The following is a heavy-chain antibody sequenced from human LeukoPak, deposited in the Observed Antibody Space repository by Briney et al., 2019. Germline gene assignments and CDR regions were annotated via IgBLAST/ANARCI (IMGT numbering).Heavy chain of an antibody. V-gene: IGHV4-4*07. J-gene: IGHJ4*02. CDR1: GGSISSYY. D-gene: IGHD5/OR15-5a*01. CDR3: ARKSLRQNYFDY. Sequence: SETLSLTCAVSGGSISSYYWNWIRQPAGKGLEWIGRLHSSGSTNYSPSLKSRVTLSLDTSKNQFSLNLSSVTAADTAVYYCARKSLRQNYFDYWGQGILVTVSS. CDR2: LHSSGST.